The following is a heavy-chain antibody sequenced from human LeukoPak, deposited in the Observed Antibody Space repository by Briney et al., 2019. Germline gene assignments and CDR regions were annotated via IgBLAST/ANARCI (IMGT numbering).Heavy chain of an antibody. V-gene: IGHV4-59*10. J-gene: IGHJ4*02. D-gene: IGHD4-11*01. CDR2: IYTSGST. CDR1: GGSFSGYY. Sequence: SETLSLTCAVYGGSFSGYYWSWIRQPAGKGLEWIGLIYTSGSTTYNPSLKSRVTMSVDTSKNQFSLRLSSVTAADTAVYFCARGGGHYSNYFDYWGQGNLVTVSS. CDR3: ARGGGHYSNYFDY.